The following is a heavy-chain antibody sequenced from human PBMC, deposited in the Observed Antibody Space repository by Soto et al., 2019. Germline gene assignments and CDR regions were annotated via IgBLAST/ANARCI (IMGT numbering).Heavy chain of an antibody. Sequence: QVQLVQSGGEVKKPGAAVKVSCKASGYTLTNYGFSWVRQAPGQGLEGVGWISGYNSKTKYAQKFQGRVSMTTDTSSSTAYMEVRSLTFDDTAVYYCTRDAGFDSRSYYFDNWGQGTLVTVSS. CDR1: GYTLTNYG. CDR3: TRDAGFDSRSYYFDN. J-gene: IGHJ4*02. V-gene: IGHV1-18*01. D-gene: IGHD3-22*01. CDR2: ISGYNSKT.